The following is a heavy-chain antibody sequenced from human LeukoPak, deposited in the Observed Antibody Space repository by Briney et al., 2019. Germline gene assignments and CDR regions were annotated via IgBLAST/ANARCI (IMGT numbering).Heavy chain of an antibody. V-gene: IGHV1-69*13. Sequence: GASVKVSCKASGGTFSSYTISWVRQAPGQGLEWMGGIIPIFGTANYAQKFQGRVTITADESTSTAYMELSSLRSEDTAVYFCARDPYIWGNWYYFDYWGQGTLVTVSS. CDR3: ARDPYIWGNWYYFDY. CDR1: GGTFSSYT. CDR2: IIPIFGTA. J-gene: IGHJ4*02. D-gene: IGHD3-16*01.